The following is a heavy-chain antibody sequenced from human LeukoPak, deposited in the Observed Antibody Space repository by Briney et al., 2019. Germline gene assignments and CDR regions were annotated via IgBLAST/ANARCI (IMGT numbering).Heavy chain of an antibody. CDR3: ARGPRDIVVVDAHYFDC. V-gene: IGHV3-30-3*01. Sequence: GGSLRLSCAASGFTFSSYAMHWVRQAPGKGLEWVAIISYDGSNKYYADSVKGRFTISRDNSKNTLYLQMNSLRAGDTAVYYCARGPRDIVVVDAHYFDCWGQGTLVTVSS. CDR2: ISYDGSNK. CDR1: GFTFSSYA. J-gene: IGHJ4*02. D-gene: IGHD2-15*01.